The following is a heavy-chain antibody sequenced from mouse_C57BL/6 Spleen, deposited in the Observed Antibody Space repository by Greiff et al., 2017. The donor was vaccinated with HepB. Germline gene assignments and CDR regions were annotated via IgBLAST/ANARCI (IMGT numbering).Heavy chain of an antibody. D-gene: IGHD4-1*01. V-gene: IGHV14-3*01. Sequence: EVQLQQSVAELVRPGASVKLSCTASGFNFKNTYMHWVKQRPEQGLEWIGRIDPANGNTKYAPKFQGKATITADTSSNTAYLQLSSLTSEDTAIYYCARGLGFDYWGQGTTLTVSS. J-gene: IGHJ2*01. CDR2: IDPANGNT. CDR1: GFNFKNTY. CDR3: ARGLGFDY.